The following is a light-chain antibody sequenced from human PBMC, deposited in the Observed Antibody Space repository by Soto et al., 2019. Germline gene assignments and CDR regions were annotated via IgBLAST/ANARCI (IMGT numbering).Light chain of an antibody. V-gene: IGKV3-11*01. CDR2: EAS. J-gene: IGKJ1*01. Sequence: ESVLTQSPATLSLSPGERATLSCRASQSVSSYLAWYQQKPGQAPRLLMYEASNRATGVPARFSGGGSGADFTLTISSLEPEDFAVYYCQQRSDWPWTSGQGTKVDIK. CDR1: QSVSSY. CDR3: QQRSDWPWT.